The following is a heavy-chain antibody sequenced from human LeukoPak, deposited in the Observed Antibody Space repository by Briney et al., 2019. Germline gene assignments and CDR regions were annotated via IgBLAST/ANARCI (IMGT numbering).Heavy chain of an antibody. D-gene: IGHD3-3*01. V-gene: IGHV4-59*11. CDR3: ACYDFWSGV. Sequence: SETLSLTCTVSGGSISSHYWSWIRKPPGKGLEWIGYIYYSGSTNYNPSLKSRVTISVDTSKNQFSLKLSSVTAADTAVYYCACYDFWSGVWGQGTLVTVSS. J-gene: IGHJ4*02. CDR1: GGSISSHY. CDR2: IYYSGST.